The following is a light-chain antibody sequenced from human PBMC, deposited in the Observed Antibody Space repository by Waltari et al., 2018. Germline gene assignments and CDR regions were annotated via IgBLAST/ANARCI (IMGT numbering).Light chain of an antibody. CDR3: CSYAGAYTFV. Sequence: QSALTQPHSVSASPGPSVTIPCSGSINAVGVEDYFSWYQQLPGKAPKLILYDVVKRPSGVPSRFSGSKYGTTASLTISGLQTDDEATYYCCSYAGAYTFVFGGGTKLTVL. CDR1: INAVGVEDY. J-gene: IGLJ3*02. CDR2: DVV. V-gene: IGLV2-11*01.